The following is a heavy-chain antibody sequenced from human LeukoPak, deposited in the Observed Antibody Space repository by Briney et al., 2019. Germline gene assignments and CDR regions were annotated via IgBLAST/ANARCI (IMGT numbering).Heavy chain of an antibody. CDR2: RNPNSGNT. V-gene: IGHV1-8*01. J-gene: IGHJ5*02. D-gene: IGHD3-3*01. CDR3: ARGNYDFWSGYYTGIWFDP. CDR1: GYTFTSYD. Sequence: ASVKVSCKASGYTFTSYDINWVRQATGHGLEWMGWRNPNSGNTGYAQKFQGRVTMTRNTSISTTYMELSSLRSEDTAVYYCARGNYDFWSGYYTGIWFDPWGQGTLVTVSS.